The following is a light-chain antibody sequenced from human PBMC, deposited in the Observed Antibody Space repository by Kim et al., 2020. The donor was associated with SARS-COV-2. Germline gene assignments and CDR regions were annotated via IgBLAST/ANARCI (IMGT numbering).Light chain of an antibody. CDR2: SNN. J-gene: IGLJ3*02. Sequence: QLVLTQPPSASGTPGQRVTISCSGSSSNIGSNNVVWYQQLPGAAPNLLIYSNNQRPSGIPDRFSGSRSGTSASLAISGLQSGDEADYYCAVWDDSLKQGVFGGRTQLTVL. CDR3: AVWDDSLKQGV. CDR1: SSNIGSNN. V-gene: IGLV1-44*01.